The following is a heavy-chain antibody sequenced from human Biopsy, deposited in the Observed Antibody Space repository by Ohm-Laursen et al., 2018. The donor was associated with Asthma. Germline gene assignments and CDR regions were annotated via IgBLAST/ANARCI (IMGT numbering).Heavy chain of an antibody. D-gene: IGHD6-13*01. CDR1: NGSISSNFYY. J-gene: IGHJ3*01. V-gene: IGHV4-39*01. CDR3: ARQKLAAAEGPFDL. Sequence: SDTLSLTCTVSNGSISSNFYYWGWIRQPPGKGLGWVGSIHKNGIGYYKSSLKSRLTTSVDTSKNQFSLKVTSVTAADTAVYYCARQKLAAAEGPFDLWGQGAMVTVSS. CDR2: IHKNGIG.